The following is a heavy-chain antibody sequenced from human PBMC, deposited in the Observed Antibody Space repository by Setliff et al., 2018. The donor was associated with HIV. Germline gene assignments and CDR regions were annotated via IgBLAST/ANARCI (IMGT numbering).Heavy chain of an antibody. CDR2: INPNSGGT. D-gene: IGHD3-10*01. V-gene: IGHV1-2*06. Sequence: ASVKVSCKASGYTFTGHYMHWVRQAPGQGLEWMGRINPNSGGTNSAQKFQGRVTMTRDTSISTAYMELRSLRSDDTAVYYCAREDSVGGGFEYLGPGTLVTVSS. CDR1: GYTFTGHY. J-gene: IGHJ4*02. CDR3: AREDSVGGGFEY.